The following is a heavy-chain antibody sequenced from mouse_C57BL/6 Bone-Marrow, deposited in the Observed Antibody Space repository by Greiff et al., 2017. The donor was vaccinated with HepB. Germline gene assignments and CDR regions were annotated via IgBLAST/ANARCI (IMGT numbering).Heavy chain of an antibody. J-gene: IGHJ4*01. CDR3: AKLTTVVANAMDY. V-gene: IGHV2-2*01. D-gene: IGHD1-1*01. CDR2: IWSGGST. Sequence: VKLMESGPGLVQPSQSLSITCTVSGFSLTSYGVHWVRQSPGKGLEWLGVIWSGGSTDYNAAFISRLSISKDNSKSQVFFKMNSLQADDTAIYYCAKLTTVVANAMDYWGQGTSVTVSS. CDR1: GFSLTSYG.